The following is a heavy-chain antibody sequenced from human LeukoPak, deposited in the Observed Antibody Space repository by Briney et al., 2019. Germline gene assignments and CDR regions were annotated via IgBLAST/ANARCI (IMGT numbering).Heavy chain of an antibody. J-gene: IGHJ3*02. CDR3: ASEWELQGYDAFDI. Sequence: ASVKVSCXASGYTFTGYCMHWVRLARGQGLEWMGRINPNSGGTNYAQKFQGRVTMTRDTSISTAYMELSRLRSDDTAVYYCASEWELQGYDAFDIWGQGTMVTVSS. D-gene: IGHD1-26*01. CDR1: GYTFTGYC. CDR2: INPNSGGT. V-gene: IGHV1-2*06.